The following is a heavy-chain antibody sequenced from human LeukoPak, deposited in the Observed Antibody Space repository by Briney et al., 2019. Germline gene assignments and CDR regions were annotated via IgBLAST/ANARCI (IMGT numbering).Heavy chain of an antibody. J-gene: IGHJ4*02. CDR1: GFTFSGYG. CDR3: AKEGLAAAGLFDY. V-gene: IGHV3-30*02. D-gene: IGHD6-13*01. CDR2: LRFDGSEE. Sequence: PGGSLRLSCAASGFTFSGYGMHWVRQAPGKGLEWVAFLRFDGSEEYYADSVKGRFSISSDNSKNTLFLQMNSLRAEDTAVYYCAKEGLAAAGLFDYWGQGTLVTVSS.